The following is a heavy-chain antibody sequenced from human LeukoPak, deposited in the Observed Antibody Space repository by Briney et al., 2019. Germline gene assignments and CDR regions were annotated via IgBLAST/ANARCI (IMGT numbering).Heavy chain of an antibody. CDR3: ATAMATYSGTFDI. D-gene: IGHD5-24*01. Sequence: PSETLSLTCTVSGGSISSYYWSWIRQPAGKVLEWIGRIYTSGSTNYNPSLKSRVTISVDKSKTQFSLKLSSVTAADTAMYYCATAMATYSGTFDIWGQGTMVTVSS. J-gene: IGHJ3*02. V-gene: IGHV4-4*07. CDR1: GGSISSYY. CDR2: IYTSGST.